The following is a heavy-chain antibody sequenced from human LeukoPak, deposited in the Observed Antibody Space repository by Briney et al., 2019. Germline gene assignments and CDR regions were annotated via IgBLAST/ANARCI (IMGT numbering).Heavy chain of an antibody. CDR3: ARAPVPNYDILTGFDP. D-gene: IGHD3-9*01. V-gene: IGHV1-2*04. J-gene: IGHJ5*02. CDR1: GYTFTGYY. CDR2: INPNSGGT. Sequence: ASVTVSCTASGYTFTGYYMHWVRQAPGQGLEWMGWINPNSGGTNYAQKFQGWVTMTRDTSISTAYMELSRLRSDDTAVYYCARAPVPNYDILTGFDPWGQGTLVTVSS.